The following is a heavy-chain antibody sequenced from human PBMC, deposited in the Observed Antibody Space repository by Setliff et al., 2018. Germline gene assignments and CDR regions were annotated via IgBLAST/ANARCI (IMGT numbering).Heavy chain of an antibody. CDR2: INHSGST. Sequence: SETLSLTCTVYGGPFSNYYWSWIRQPPGKGLEWIGEINHSGSTNYNSSLTSRVTISVDTSKNQFSLKLSSVTAADTAVYYCARDMAQPYYFESWGLGTLVTVS. CDR1: GGPFSNYY. CDR3: ARDMAQPYYFES. D-gene: IGHD1-1*01. J-gene: IGHJ4*02. V-gene: IGHV4-34*01.